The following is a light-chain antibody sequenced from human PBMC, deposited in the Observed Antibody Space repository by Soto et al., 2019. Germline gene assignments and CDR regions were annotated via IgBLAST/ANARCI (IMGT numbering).Light chain of an antibody. V-gene: IGKV3-20*01. CDR2: GAS. Sequence: EIVWTQSPGTLSLSPGERATLSCRASQSISSSYLAWYQKKPGQAPRLLIYGASRRATGIPDRFSGRESGTDFNLTITTLETEDSAVYVCQQYASSPYTFGQGTKVDIK. CDR1: QSISSSY. J-gene: IGKJ2*01. CDR3: QQYASSPYT.